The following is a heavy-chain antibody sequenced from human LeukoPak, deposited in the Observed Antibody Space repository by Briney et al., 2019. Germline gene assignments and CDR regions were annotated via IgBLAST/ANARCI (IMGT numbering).Heavy chain of an antibody. CDR1: GFTFSDYY. D-gene: IGHD3-9*01. CDR3: ATSYCSIPRYFDWLCGLQFDY. V-gene: IGHV3-11*04. CDR2: ISSSGSTI. J-gene: IGHJ4*02. Sequence: KPGGSLRLSCAASGFTFSDYYMSWIRQAPGKGLEWVSYISSSGSTIYYADSVKGRFTISRDNAKNSLYLQMNSLRAEDTAVYYCATSYCSIPRYFDWLCGLQFDYWGQGTLVTVSS.